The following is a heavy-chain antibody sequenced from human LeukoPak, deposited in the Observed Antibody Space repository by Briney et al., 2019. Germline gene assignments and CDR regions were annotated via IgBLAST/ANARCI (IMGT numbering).Heavy chain of an antibody. D-gene: IGHD3-10*01. CDR2: INHSGST. V-gene: IGHV4-34*01. CDR3: ARGLEGFGELSNWFDP. Sequence: PSETLSLTCAVYGGSFSGYYWSWIRQPPGKGLEWIGEINHSGSTNYNPSLKSRVTISVDTSKNQFSLKLSSVTAADTAVYYCARGLEGFGELSNWFDPWGQGTLVTVFS. CDR1: GGSFSGYY. J-gene: IGHJ5*02.